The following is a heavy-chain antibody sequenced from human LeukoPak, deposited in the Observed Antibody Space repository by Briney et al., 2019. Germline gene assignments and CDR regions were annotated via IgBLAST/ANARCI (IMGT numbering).Heavy chain of an antibody. V-gene: IGHV3-23*01. CDR3: ARGGPIDYDSSGYYPFDY. CDR1: GFTFSSYA. D-gene: IGHD3-22*01. CDR2: ISGSGGST. J-gene: IGHJ4*02. Sequence: GGSLRLSCAASGFTFSSYAMSWVRQAPGKGLEWVSAISGSGGSTYYADSVKGRFTISRDNSKNTLYLQMNSLRAEDTAVYYCARGGPIDYDSSGYYPFDYWGQGTLVTVSS.